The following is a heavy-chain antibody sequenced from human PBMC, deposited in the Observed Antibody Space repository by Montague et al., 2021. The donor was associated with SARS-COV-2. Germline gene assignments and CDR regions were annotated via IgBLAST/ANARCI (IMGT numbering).Heavy chain of an antibody. V-gene: IGHV6-1*01. CDR2: TYYRNMRKS. CDR3: VKGIEAAGSYDY. Sequence: CAISGDSVAGHSGTSEENRSSPQSRFEWLCRTYYRNMRKSDYARSVKSRIAINPDTSKNQFSLQLSPVTPEDMALYYCVKGIEAAGSYDYWGQGTLVTVSS. J-gene: IGHJ4*02. CDR1: GDSVAGHSGT. D-gene: IGHD6-13*01.